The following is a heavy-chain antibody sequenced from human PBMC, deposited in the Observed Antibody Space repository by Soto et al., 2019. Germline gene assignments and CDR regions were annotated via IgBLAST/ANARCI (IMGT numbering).Heavy chain of an antibody. Sequence: GGSLRLSCAASGFTFSSYGMHWVRQAPGKGLEWVAVIWYDGSNKYYADSVKGRFTISRDDSKNPVYLQMNSLKIDDTAVYYCTSRRDWTAVDPLDYWGLGTLVTVS. J-gene: IGHJ4*02. CDR3: TSRRDWTAVDPLDY. V-gene: IGHV3-33*01. CDR1: GFTFSSYG. CDR2: IWYDGSNK. D-gene: IGHD5-18*01.